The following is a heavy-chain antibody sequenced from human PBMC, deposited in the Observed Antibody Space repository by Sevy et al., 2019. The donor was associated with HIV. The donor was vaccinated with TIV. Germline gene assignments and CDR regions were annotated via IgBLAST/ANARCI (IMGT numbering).Heavy chain of an antibody. J-gene: IGHJ4*02. Sequence: SETLSLTCTVFGGSITSLYWNWIRQPPGKGLEWIANIYYNGHINYNPSLKSRVTFSLDTSRNQFSMRLSSVTAADTAMYYCAGENAWGRGYSWGQGTLVTVSS. D-gene: IGHD1-26*01. V-gene: IGHV4-59*08. CDR3: AGENAWGRGYS. CDR2: IYYNGHI. CDR1: GGSITSLY.